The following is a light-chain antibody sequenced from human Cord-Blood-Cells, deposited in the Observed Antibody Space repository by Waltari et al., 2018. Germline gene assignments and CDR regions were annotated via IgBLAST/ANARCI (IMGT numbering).Light chain of an antibody. CDR3: QQSYRTPQYT. CDR1: QRISSY. CDR2: AAS. J-gene: IGKJ2*01. V-gene: IGKV1-39*01. Sequence: DIKLTQSPTSLSASVGDSATITCRASQRISSYLNWYQQKPGKAPKLLIYAASSLQSGVPSRFSGSGSGTDFTRTISSLQAEDFATYYCQQSYRTPQYTFGQGTKLEIK.